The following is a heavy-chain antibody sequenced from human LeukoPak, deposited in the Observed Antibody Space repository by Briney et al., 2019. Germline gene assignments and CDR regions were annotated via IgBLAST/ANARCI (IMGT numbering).Heavy chain of an antibody. J-gene: IGHJ4*02. V-gene: IGHV1-2*02. CDR2: MDPKSGAT. CDR1: GYTCTDCF. D-gene: IGHD3/OR15-3a*01. Sequence: ASVKLSCTSSGYTCTDCFYHCTWKAPGQGLEWMGWMDPKSGATTYAQKFQGRVTMTRDTSINTAYMELTRLRSDDTTIYYCAPPRSDSWGDQIDFWGQGTLVTVSS. CDR3: APPRSDSWGDQIDF.